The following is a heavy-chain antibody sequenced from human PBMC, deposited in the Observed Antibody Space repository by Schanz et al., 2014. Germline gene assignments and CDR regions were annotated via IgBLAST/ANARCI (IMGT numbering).Heavy chain of an antibody. CDR3: AKVRYSSGWRGDYFDE. J-gene: IGHJ4*02. CDR1: EFTFSTDA. D-gene: IGHD6-25*01. V-gene: IGHV3-23*01. Sequence: EVQLLESGGGLVQPGGSLRLSCAASEFTFSTDAMSWVRQAPGKGLEWLSVISASGGDTYYADSVKGRFTISRDNSKNALYLQRNSLRAEDTAVYYCAKVRYSSGWRGDYFDEWGQGTLVTVAS. CDR2: ISASGGDT.